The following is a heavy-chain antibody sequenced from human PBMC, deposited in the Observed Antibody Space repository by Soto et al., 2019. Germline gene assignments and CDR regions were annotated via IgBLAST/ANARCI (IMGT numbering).Heavy chain of an antibody. CDR3: VRDFLLTTYLDTFDI. J-gene: IGHJ3*02. CDR2: VSGSNGHT. D-gene: IGHD4-17*01. V-gene: IGHV1-18*01. CDR1: GYRFTTYG. Sequence: GASVKVSCKTSGYRFTTYGTSWVRQAPGQGPEWMGWVSGSNGHTYYAQKFQGRLTMTTDTSSSTVYMELRSLRSDDTAMYYCVRDFLLTTYLDTFDIWGQGTMVTVSS.